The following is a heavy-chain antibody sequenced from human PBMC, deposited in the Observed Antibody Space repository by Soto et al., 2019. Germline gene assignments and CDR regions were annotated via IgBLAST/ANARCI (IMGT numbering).Heavy chain of an antibody. CDR2: IWYDGSNK. J-gene: IGHJ3*02. D-gene: IGHD3-9*01. V-gene: IGHV3-33*01. CDR3: ARDEYYDILTGYYTWAFGI. CDR1: GFTFSSYG. Sequence: PGGSLRLSCAASGFTFSSYGMHWVRQAPGKGLEWVAVIWYDGSNKYYADSVKGRFTISRDNSKNTLYLQMNSLRAEDTAVYYCARDEYYDILTGYYTWAFGIWGQGTMVTVSS.